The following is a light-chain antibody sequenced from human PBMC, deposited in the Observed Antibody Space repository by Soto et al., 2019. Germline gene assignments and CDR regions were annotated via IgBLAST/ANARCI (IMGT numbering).Light chain of an antibody. CDR2: DAS. V-gene: IGKV1-33*01. Sequence: DIQMTQSPSSLSASVGDRVTITCRASQSVGTYFNWYQQKPGKAPKLLIYDASNLETGVPSRFSGSGSGTDFTFTISSLQPEDIATYYCQQYDNLPGLTFGPGTKVDIK. CDR3: QQYDNLPGLT. J-gene: IGKJ3*01. CDR1: QSVGTY.